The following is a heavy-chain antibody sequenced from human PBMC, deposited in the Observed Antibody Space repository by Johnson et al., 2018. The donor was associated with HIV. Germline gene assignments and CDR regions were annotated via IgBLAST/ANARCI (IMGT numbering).Heavy chain of an antibody. CDR3: AKIKGSSDAFDI. CDR2: IYSGGNT. CDR1: GFTVSYNY. J-gene: IGHJ3*02. Sequence: VESGGGLIQPGGSLRLSCVASGFTVSYNYMNWVRQAPGKGLEWVSVIYSGGNTFYADSVQGRFTISRDNSKNTLDLHMNSLRVEDTAVYYCAKIKGSSDAFDIWGQGTMVTVSS. D-gene: IGHD6-6*01. V-gene: IGHV3-53*01.